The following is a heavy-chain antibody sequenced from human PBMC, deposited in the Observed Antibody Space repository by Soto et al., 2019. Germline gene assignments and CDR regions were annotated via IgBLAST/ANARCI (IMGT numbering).Heavy chain of an antibody. Sequence: GGSLRLSCAASGFTFSTYWMHWVRQAPGKGLVWVSRINSDGSSTTYADSVKGRFTISRDNAKNTLYLQMNSLRAEDSAVYYCARVAGVNGDYVNWFDPWGQGTLLTVSS. CDR2: INSDGSST. CDR3: ARVAGVNGDYVNWFDP. CDR1: GFTFSTYW. D-gene: IGHD4-17*01. V-gene: IGHV3-74*01. J-gene: IGHJ5*02.